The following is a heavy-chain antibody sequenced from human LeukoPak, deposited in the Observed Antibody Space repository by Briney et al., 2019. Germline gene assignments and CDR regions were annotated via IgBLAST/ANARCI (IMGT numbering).Heavy chain of an antibody. D-gene: IGHD3-9*01. CDR3: AREELRYFDWYRGGGPDY. J-gene: IGHJ4*02. V-gene: IGHV4-59*12. CDR2: DYYSGSS. CDR1: GGSITDYY. Sequence: SETLSLTCTVSGGSITDYYWGWIRQPPGKGLEWIGYDYYSGSSNYNPSLKSRVTISVDTSKNQFSLKLSSVTAADTAVYYCAREELRYFDWYRGGGPDYWGQGTLVTVSS.